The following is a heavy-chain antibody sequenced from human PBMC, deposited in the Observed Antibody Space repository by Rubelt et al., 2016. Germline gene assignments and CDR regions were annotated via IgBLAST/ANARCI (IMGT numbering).Heavy chain of an antibody. CDR2: ISSSSSTI. D-gene: IGHD4-17*01. J-gene: IGHJ4*02. Sequence: ISSSSSTIYYADSVKGRFTISRHNSKNTLYLQMNSLRAEDTAVYYCARDDGDSFDYWGQGTLVTVSS. V-gene: IGHV3-48*01. CDR3: ARDDGDSFDY.